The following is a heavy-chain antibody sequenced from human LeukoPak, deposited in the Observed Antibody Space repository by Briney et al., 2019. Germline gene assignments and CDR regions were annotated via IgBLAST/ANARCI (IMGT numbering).Heavy chain of an antibody. CDR3: ARKGLLGSGKPWFDP. Sequence: ASVKVSCKASGYTFTSYDINWVRQASGQGLEWMGWMNPNSGNTASAQKFLGRVTMTTNTSISTAYMELTGLRSEDTAMYFCARKGLLGSGKPWFDPWGQGTLVTVSS. V-gene: IGHV1-8*01. J-gene: IGHJ5*02. D-gene: IGHD2-15*01. CDR2: MNPNSGNT. CDR1: GYTFTSYD.